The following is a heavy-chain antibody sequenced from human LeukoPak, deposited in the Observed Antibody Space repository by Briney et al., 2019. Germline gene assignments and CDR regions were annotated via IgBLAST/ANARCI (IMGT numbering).Heavy chain of an antibody. V-gene: IGHV3-11*01. CDR1: GFTFSDYY. J-gene: IGHJ3*02. CDR3: AKAKTRITMIVVVRGRYDAFDI. Sequence: GGSLRLSCAASGFTFSDYYMSWIRQAPGKGLEWVSYISSSGSTIYYADSVKGRFTISRDNSKNTLYLQMNSLRAEDTAVYYCAKAKTRITMIVVVRGRYDAFDIWGQGTMVTVSS. D-gene: IGHD3-22*01. CDR2: ISSSGSTI.